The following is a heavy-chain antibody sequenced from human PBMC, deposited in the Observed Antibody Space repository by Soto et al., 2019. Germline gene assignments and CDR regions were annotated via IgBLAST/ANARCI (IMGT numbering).Heavy chain of an antibody. CDR3: AKVVEEMSANHRYGMDV. CDR2: ISGSGGST. V-gene: IGHV3-23*01. CDR1: GFTFSSYA. Sequence: HPGGSLRLSCAASGFTFSSYAMSWVRQAPGKGLGWVSAISGSGGSTYYADSVKGRFTISRDNSKNTLYLQMNSLRAEDTAVYYCAKVVEEMSANHRYGMDVWGRRTTVIGSS. J-gene: IGHJ6*01.